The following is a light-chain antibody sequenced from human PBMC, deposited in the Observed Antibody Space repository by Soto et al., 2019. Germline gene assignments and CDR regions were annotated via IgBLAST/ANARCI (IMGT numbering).Light chain of an antibody. CDR3: QQRSNWPPYT. CDR1: QSVSSY. Sequence: EIVLTQSPATLSLSPGERATLSCRASQSVSSYLAWYQQKPGQAPRLLIYDASNRATGIPARFSGSGSGTDFPLPISSLEPEDFAVYCCQQRSNWPPYTFGQGTKLEIK. V-gene: IGKV3-11*01. J-gene: IGKJ2*01. CDR2: DAS.